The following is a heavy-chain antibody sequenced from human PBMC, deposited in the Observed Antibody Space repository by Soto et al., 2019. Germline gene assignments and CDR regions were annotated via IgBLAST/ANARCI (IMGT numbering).Heavy chain of an antibody. Sequence: QTLSLACAFSGDSVSNNSAAWNWIRHSPSRGLEWLGRTYYRSKWYNDYAVSVKSRITINPDTSKNQFSLQLNSVTPEDKAVYSCARQQPNQYYGMDVWGQGTTVTVYS. CDR1: GDSVSNNSAA. CDR2: TYYRSKWYN. D-gene: IGHD6-13*01. CDR3: ARQQPNQYYGMDV. V-gene: IGHV6-1*01. J-gene: IGHJ6*02.